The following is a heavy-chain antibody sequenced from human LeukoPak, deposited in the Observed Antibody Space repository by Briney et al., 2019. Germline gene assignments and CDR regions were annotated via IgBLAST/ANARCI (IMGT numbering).Heavy chain of an antibody. Sequence: SETLSLTCTVSGGSISSSSYYWSWIRQPPGKGLEWIGYIYYSGSTNYNPSLKSRVTISVDTSKNQSSLKLSSVTAADTAVYYCARAPFDSSGYTYDYWGQGTLVTVSS. J-gene: IGHJ4*02. CDR3: ARAPFDSSGYTYDY. CDR2: IYYSGST. CDR1: GGSISSSSYY. V-gene: IGHV4-61*01. D-gene: IGHD3-22*01.